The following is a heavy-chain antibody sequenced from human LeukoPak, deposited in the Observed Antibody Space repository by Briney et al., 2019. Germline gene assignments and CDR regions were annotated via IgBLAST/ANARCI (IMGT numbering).Heavy chain of an antibody. CDR3: ATAHYDSSGYYPYNWFDP. J-gene: IGHJ5*02. CDR2: FDPEDGET. Sequence: ASVKVSCKVSGYTLTELSMHWVRQAPGKGLEWMGGFDPEDGETIYAQKFQGRVTMTEDTSTDTAYMELSSLRSEDTAVYYCATAHYDSSGYYPYNWFDPWGQGTLVTVSS. CDR1: GYTLTELS. D-gene: IGHD3-22*01. V-gene: IGHV1-24*01.